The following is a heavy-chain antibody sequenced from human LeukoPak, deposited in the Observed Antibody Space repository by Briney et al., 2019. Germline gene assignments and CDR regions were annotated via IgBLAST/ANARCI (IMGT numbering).Heavy chain of an antibody. CDR1: GFTFSSYG. CDR3: ARVVPPTDYGSGSYFWDPYDFDY. D-gene: IGHD3-10*01. V-gene: IGHV3-23*01. J-gene: IGHJ4*02. CDR2: ISGSGGST. Sequence: GGSLRLSCAASGFTFSSYGMSWVRQAPGKGLEWVSAISGSGGSTYYAASVKGRFTISRDNSKNTLYLQMTSLRAEDTAVYYCARVVPPTDYGSGSYFWDPYDFDYWGQGTLVIVSS.